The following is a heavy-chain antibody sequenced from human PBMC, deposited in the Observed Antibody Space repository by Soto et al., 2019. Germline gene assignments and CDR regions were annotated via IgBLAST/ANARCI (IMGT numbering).Heavy chain of an antibody. Sequence: QVQLVESGGGVVQPGRSLRLSCAASGFTFSSYGMPWVRQAPGKGLEWVAVIWYDGSNKYYADSVKGRFTISRDNSNNTLYLEMNSLRAEYTAVYYCARGPVDYDDYYLDRWGQGTLVTVSS. J-gene: IGHJ4*02. CDR2: IWYDGSNK. V-gene: IGHV3-33*01. D-gene: IGHD4-17*01. CDR1: GFTFSSYG. CDR3: ARGPVDYDDYYLDR.